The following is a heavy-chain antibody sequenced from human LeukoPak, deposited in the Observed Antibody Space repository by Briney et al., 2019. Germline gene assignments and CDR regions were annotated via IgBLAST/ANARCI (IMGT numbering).Heavy chain of an antibody. J-gene: IGHJ4*02. Sequence: GASVKVSCKASGYTFTSYGISWVRQAPGQGLEWMGGIIPIFGTANYAQKFQGRVTITADESTSTAYMELGSLRSEDTAVYYCARDKDSSGYYYAHFDYWGQGTLVTVSS. CDR2: IIPIFGTA. D-gene: IGHD3-22*01. CDR1: GYTFTSYG. CDR3: ARDKDSSGYYYAHFDY. V-gene: IGHV1-69*13.